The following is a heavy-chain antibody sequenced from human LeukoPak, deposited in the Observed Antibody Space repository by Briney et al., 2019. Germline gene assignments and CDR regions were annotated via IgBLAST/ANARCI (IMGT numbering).Heavy chain of an antibody. Sequence: PSETLSLTCTVSGGSISSGSYYWSWIRQPAGKGLEWIGRIYTSGSTNYNPSLKSRVTISVDTSKNQFSLKLSSVTAADTAVYYCARDPTMDVWGKGTTVTVSS. CDR3: ARDPTMDV. CDR1: GGSISSGSYY. CDR2: IYTSGST. V-gene: IGHV4-61*02. J-gene: IGHJ6*03.